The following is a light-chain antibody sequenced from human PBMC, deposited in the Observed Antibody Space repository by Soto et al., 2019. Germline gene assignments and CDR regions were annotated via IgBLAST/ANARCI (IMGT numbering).Light chain of an antibody. CDR1: SSDVGGYDY. J-gene: IGLJ1*01. Sequence: QSVLTQPPSASGSPGQSVTISCTGTSSDVGGYDYDSWYQQHPGKAPKLMIYEVTIRPSGVSDRFSGSKSGNTASLTVSGLQAEDEADYYCSSYTGGNPSYVFGTGTKVTVL. CDR2: EVT. CDR3: SSYTGGNPSYV. V-gene: IGLV2-8*01.